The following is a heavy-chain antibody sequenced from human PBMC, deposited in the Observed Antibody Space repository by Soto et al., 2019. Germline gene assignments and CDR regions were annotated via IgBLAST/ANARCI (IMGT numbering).Heavy chain of an antibody. V-gene: IGHV3-72*01. Sequence: GGSLRLSCAASGFTFSDHYMDWVRQASGKGLEWVGRIRNKVHSYTAEYAASVKGRFTISRDDSKNSLYLQMNSLKIEDTALYYCVRAGTGYQLDYWGQGTLVTVS. D-gene: IGHD3-9*01. CDR3: VRAGTGYQLDY. J-gene: IGHJ4*02. CDR2: IRNKVHSYTA. CDR1: GFTFSDHY.